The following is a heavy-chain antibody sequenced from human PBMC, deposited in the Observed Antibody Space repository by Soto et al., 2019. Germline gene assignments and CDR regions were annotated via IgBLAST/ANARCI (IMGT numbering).Heavy chain of an antibody. CDR2: IIPIFGTA. Sequence: VASVKVSCKXSGGTFGSYAISWVRQAPGQGLEWMGGIIPIFGTANYAQKFQGRVTITADKSTSTAYMELSSLRSEDTAVYYCARVTQDYYDSSGYPPGYFDYWGQGTLVTVSS. CDR3: ARVTQDYYDSSGYPPGYFDY. J-gene: IGHJ4*02. V-gene: IGHV1-69*06. D-gene: IGHD3-22*01. CDR1: GGTFGSYA.